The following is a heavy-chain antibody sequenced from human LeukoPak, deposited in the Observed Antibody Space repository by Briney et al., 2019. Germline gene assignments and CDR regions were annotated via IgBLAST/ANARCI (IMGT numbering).Heavy chain of an antibody. Sequence: PSETLSLTCTVSGGSISSYYWSWIRQPPGKGLEWIGYIYYSGSTNYNPSLKSRVTISVDTSKNQFSLKLSSVTAADTAVYYCARDLPTGDGPSFRFDYWGQGTLVTVSS. CDR1: GGSISSYY. J-gene: IGHJ4*02. D-gene: IGHD7-27*01. CDR3: ARDLPTGDGPSFRFDY. CDR2: IYYSGST. V-gene: IGHV4-59*01.